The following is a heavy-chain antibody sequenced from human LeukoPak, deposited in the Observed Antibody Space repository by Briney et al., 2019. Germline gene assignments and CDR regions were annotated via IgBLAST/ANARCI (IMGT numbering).Heavy chain of an antibody. CDR1: GDSISSSSYY. Sequence: SETLSLTCNVSGDSISSSSYYWDWIRQTPGKGLEWIGSIFYSGSTSYNPSLKSRLTISVDTSKNQFSLRLSSVTAADTAVYYCATQILLCHYYWGQGTLVTVSS. CDR2: IFYSGST. CDR3: ATQILLCHYY. D-gene: IGHD2-15*01. J-gene: IGHJ4*02. V-gene: IGHV4-39*01.